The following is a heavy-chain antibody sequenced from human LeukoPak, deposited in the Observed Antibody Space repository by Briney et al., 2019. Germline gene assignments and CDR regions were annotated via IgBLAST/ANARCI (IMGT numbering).Heavy chain of an antibody. CDR3: ARGSSVRYDFWSGLTQRYYYYGMDV. Sequence: SETLSLTCTVSGGSVSSGTYYWSWIRQPPGKGLEWIGEINHSGSTNYNPSLKSRVTISVDTSKNQFSLKLSSVTAADTAVYYCARGSSVRYDFWSGLTQRYYYYGMDVWGQGTTVTVSS. V-gene: IGHV4-61*01. CDR2: INHSGST. CDR1: GGSVSSGTYY. D-gene: IGHD3-3*01. J-gene: IGHJ6*02.